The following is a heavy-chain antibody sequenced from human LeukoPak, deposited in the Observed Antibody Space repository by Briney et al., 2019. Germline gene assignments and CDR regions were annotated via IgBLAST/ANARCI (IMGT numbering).Heavy chain of an antibody. CDR3: ARDRTTYSSGWFDY. CDR1: GGTFISYA. Sequence: ASVKVSCKASGGTFISYAISWVRQAPGQGLEWMGGIIPIFGTANYAQKFQGRVTITADESTSTAYMELSSLRSEDTAVYYCARDRTTYSSGWFDYWGQGTLVTVSS. CDR2: IIPIFGTA. D-gene: IGHD6-19*01. V-gene: IGHV1-69*01. J-gene: IGHJ4*02.